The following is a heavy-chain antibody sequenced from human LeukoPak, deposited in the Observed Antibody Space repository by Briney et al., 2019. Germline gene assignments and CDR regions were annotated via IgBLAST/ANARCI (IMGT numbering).Heavy chain of an antibody. D-gene: IGHD6-19*01. CDR1: GDSVSSNSAP. CDR2: TYYRSKWYN. V-gene: IGHV6-1*01. Sequence: SQTLSLTCAISGDSVSSNSAPWNWIRQSPSRGLEWLGRTYYRSKWYNDYAVSVKSRITINPDTSKNQFSLQLNSVTPEDTAVYYCARDQPSGYSSGLPKFDYWGQGTLVTVSS. J-gene: IGHJ4*02. CDR3: ARDQPSGYSSGLPKFDY.